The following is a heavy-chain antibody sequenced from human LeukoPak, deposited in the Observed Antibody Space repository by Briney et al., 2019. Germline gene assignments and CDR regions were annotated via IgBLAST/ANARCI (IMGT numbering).Heavy chain of an antibody. V-gene: IGHV3-7*03. Sequence: SGGSLRLSCAASGFSLSDAWMNWVRQAPGKGLEWVANIRQDGDTKYYVDSVKGRFTISRDNAMNSLYLQMNSLRAEDTAIYYCARSLPYGTTWYGRSDFWGQGTLVTVSS. CDR1: GFSLSDAW. CDR2: IRQDGDTK. D-gene: IGHD6-13*01. CDR3: ARSLPYGTTWYGRSDF. J-gene: IGHJ4*02.